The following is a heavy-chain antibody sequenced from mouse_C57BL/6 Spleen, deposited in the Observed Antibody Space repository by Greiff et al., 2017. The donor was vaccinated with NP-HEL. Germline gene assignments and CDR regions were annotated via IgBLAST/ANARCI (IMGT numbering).Heavy chain of an antibody. CDR3: ARSILCWYAMDY. V-gene: IGHV1-81*01. Sequence: QVQLQQSGAELARPGASVKLSCKASGYTFTSYGISWVKQRTGQGLEWIGEIYPRSGNTYYNEKFKGKATLTADKSSSTAYMELRSLTSEDSAVYFCARSILCWYAMDYWGQGTSVTVSS. J-gene: IGHJ4*01. CDR1: GYTFTSYG. CDR2: IYPRSGNT. D-gene: IGHD1-1*02.